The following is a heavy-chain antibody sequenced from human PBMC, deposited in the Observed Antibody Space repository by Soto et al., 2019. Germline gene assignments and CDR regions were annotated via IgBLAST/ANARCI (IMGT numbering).Heavy chain of an antibody. CDR1: GGTFSSYA. CDR2: IIPIFGTA. V-gene: IGHV1-69*06. CDR3: ARAEGSGSLWVL. D-gene: IGHD3-10*01. J-gene: IGHJ4*02. Sequence: SVKVSCKASGGTFSSYAISWVRQAPGQGLEWMGGIIPIFGTANYAQKFQGRVTITADKSTSTAYMELSSLRSEDTAVYYCARAEGSGSLWVLWGQGTLVTVSS.